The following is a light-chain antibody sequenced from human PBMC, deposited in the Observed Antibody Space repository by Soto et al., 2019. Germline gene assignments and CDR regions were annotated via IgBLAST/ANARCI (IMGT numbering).Light chain of an antibody. CDR3: QQYDDWLRLT. V-gene: IGKV3D-15*01. Sequence: EIVMTQSPATLSVSPGERATLSCRASHSVTTYLAWYQQKPGQGPRLLIFGASYRATGIPARFSGSGSGTEFNLTISSLQSEDFAVYFCQQYDDWLRLTFGGGTKVEIK. CDR1: HSVTTY. CDR2: GAS. J-gene: IGKJ4*01.